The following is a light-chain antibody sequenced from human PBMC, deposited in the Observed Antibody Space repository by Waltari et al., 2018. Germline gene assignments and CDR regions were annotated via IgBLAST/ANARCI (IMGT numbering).Light chain of an antibody. V-gene: IGLV1-47*01. CDR3: AAWDDSLSGPI. CDR2: RNS. J-gene: IGLJ2*01. CDR1: NFNLKINY. Sequence: QSILTLPPSPSGTPGQTVTIPCSASNFNLKINYVSWYQHRPETTPKLLIYRNSWRPSGVSDRCSASKSGTSASLAISGLRSEDEGDYYCAAWDDSLSGPIFGGGTRLTVL.